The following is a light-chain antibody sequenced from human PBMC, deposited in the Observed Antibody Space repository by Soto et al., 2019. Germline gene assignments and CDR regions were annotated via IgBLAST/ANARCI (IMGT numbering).Light chain of an antibody. V-gene: IGLV1-40*01. Sequence: QSVLTQPPSVSGAPGHRVTISCTGSSSNIGAGYDVHWYQQLPGTAPKLLIHANSNRPSGVPDRFSASKSSTSASLAITGLQAEDEADYYCQSYDSSLSVVVFGGGTKLTVL. CDR2: ANS. J-gene: IGLJ2*01. CDR1: SSNIGAGYD. CDR3: QSYDSSLSVVV.